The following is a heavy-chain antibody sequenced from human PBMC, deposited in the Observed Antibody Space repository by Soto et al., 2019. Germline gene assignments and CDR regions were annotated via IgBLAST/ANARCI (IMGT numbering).Heavy chain of an antibody. J-gene: IGHJ4*02. D-gene: IGHD6-13*01. Sequence: SETLSLTCTVSVGSISSYYWSWIRQPPGKGLEWIGYIYYSGSTNYNPSLKSRVTISVDTSKNQFSLKLSSVTAADTAVYYCARAAAGTPIDYWGQGTLVTVSS. CDR1: VGSISSYY. V-gene: IGHV4-59*01. CDR3: ARAAAGTPIDY. CDR2: IYYSGST.